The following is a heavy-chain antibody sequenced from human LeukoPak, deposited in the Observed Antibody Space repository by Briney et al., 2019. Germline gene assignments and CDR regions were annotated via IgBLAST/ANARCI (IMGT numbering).Heavy chain of an antibody. D-gene: IGHD4-17*01. CDR3: ARAYGPIDP. CDR1: GGSISSYY. V-gene: IGHV4-59*12. J-gene: IGHJ5*02. CDR2: IYYSGST. Sequence: PSETLSLTCTVSGGSISSYYWSWIRQPPGKGLEWIGYIYYSGSTYYNPSLKSRVTISVDRSKNQFSLRLSSVTAADTAVYYCARAYGPIDPWGQGTLVTVSS.